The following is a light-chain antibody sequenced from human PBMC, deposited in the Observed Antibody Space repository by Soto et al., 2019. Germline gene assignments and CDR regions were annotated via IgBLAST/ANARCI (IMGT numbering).Light chain of an antibody. V-gene: IGLV1-36*01. J-gene: IGLJ2*01. CDR2: YDD. Sequence: QSVLTQPPSVSEAPRQRVTISCSGSSSNIGNNAVNWYQQLPGKAPKLLIYYDDLLPSGGSDRFSGSKSGTSASLAISGLQSEEEADYYCAAWDDSLNGRVFGGGTKLTVL. CDR1: SSNIGNNA. CDR3: AAWDDSLNGRV.